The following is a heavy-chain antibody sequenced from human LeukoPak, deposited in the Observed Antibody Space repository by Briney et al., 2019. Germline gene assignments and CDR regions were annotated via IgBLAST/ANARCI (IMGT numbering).Heavy chain of an antibody. CDR1: GGSISSGGYY. J-gene: IGHJ4*02. CDR3: ARGTWSSSIDY. CDR2: IYYSGST. Sequence: SETLSLTCTVSGGSISSGGYYWSWIRQHPGKGLEWIGYIYYSGSTYYNPSLKSRVTISVDTSKNQFSLKLSSVTAADTAVYYCARGTWSSSIDYWGQGTLVTVSS. V-gene: IGHV4-31*03. D-gene: IGHD6-6*01.